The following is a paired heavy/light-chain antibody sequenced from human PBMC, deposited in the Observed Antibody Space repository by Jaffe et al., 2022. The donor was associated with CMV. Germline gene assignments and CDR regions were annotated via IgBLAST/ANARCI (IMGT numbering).Light chain of an antibody. Sequence: EIVLTQSPATLSLSPGERATLSCRASQSINSHLAWHQQKPGQAPRLLIYDASNRATGIPARFSGSGSGTDFTLTISSLEPEDFAVYYCQQRSTWPPYTFGQGTKLEI. CDR3: QQRSTWPPYT. V-gene: IGKV3-11*01. CDR1: QSINSH. J-gene: IGKJ2*01. CDR2: DAS.
Heavy chain of an antibody. CDR2: IKTEVEGGTT. V-gene: IGHV3-15*01. J-gene: IGHJ6*03. Sequence: EVQLVESGGGLVRPGDSLRLSCEASGFTFSDAWMSWVRQAPGQGLEWVGRIKTEVEGGTTDYAAPVKGRYTISRDDSKNTLYLQMNSLKTDDTAVYYCTTDPNLYSYYYMAVWGKGTTVTVSS. CDR1: GFTFSDAW. CDR3: TTDPNLYSYYYMAV.